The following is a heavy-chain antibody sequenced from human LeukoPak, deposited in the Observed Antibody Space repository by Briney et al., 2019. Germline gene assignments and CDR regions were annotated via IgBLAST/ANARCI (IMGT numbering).Heavy chain of an antibody. J-gene: IGHJ6*02. CDR3: ARDAQDSSGYYYTYYYYGMDV. Sequence: PSETLSLTCTVSGGSISSYYWSWIRQPPGKGLEWIGYIYYSGSTNYNPSLKSRVTMSVDTSKNQFSLKLSSVTAADTAVYYCARDAQDSSGYYYTYYYYGMDVWGQGTTVTVSS. CDR1: GGSISSYY. D-gene: IGHD3-22*01. V-gene: IGHV4-59*12. CDR2: IYYSGST.